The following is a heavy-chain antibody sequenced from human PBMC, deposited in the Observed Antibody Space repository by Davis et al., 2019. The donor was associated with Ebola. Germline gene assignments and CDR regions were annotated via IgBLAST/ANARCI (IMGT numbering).Heavy chain of an antibody. CDR3: ARHYGIAAYGVGV. CDR2: IYYSGST. D-gene: IGHD6-13*01. J-gene: IGHJ6*02. V-gene: IGHV4-59*08. Sequence: SETLSLTCSVSGDSINNYYWSWIRQPPGKGLEWIGYIYYSGSTRYNPSVESRVTISIGTSKNRFSLKLTSVTAADTAVYYCARHYGIAAYGVGVWGQGTTVTVSS. CDR1: GDSINNYY.